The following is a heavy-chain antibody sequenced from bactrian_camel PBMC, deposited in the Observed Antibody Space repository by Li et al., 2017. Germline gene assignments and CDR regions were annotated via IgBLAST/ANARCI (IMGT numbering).Heavy chain of an antibody. D-gene: IGHD6*01. V-gene: IGHV3S60*01. CDR1: GRSNENYF. J-gene: IGHJ7*01. Sequence: VQLVESGGGSVQAGGSLRLSCAISGRSNENYFLAWFRQPPGKERERVASIYLNSHRAIYGSSVKGRFTISQDSAKNTAILQMTDLKPEDSAMYYCAANSGRYGGTCESHIGMDYWGKGTQVTVS. CDR2: IYLNSHRA.